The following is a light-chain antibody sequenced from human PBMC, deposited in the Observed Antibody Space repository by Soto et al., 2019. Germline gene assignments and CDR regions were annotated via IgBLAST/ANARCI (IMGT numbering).Light chain of an antibody. J-gene: IGKJ4*01. V-gene: IGKV1-27*01. CDR1: QDISTY. Sequence: DIQMTQAPSSLSASVGDRVTITCRARQDISTYLAWYQQKPGKVPKLLISAAYTLQSGVPPRFSGSGSATDFNITISSLQPEYVATYYYQKYDNAPLTFGGGTKVEIK. CDR3: QKYDNAPLT. CDR2: AAY.